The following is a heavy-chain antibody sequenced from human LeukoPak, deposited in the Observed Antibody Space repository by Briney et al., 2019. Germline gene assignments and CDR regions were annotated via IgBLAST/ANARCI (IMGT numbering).Heavy chain of an antibody. J-gene: IGHJ4*02. D-gene: IGHD6-19*01. CDR2: IYYSGST. Sequence: PSETLSLTCTVSGGSISSGGYYWSWIRQHPGTGLGWIGYIYYSGSTYYNPSLKSRVIISVDTSKNQFSLNLTSVTAADTAVYYCARGLSSSGWYAADYWGQGILVTVSS. CDR3: ARGLSSSGWYAADY. V-gene: IGHV4-31*03. CDR1: GGSISSGGYY.